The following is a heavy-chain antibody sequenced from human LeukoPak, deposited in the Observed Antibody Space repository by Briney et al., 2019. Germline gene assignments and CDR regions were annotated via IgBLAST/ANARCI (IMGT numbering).Heavy chain of an antibody. D-gene: IGHD3-22*01. CDR2: INPNSGGT. J-gene: IGHJ4*02. V-gene: IGHV1-2*02. CDR3: ARGTYYYDSSGPLGY. Sequence: ASVKVSCKASGYTFTSYGISWVGQAPGQGLEWMGWINPNSGGTNYAQKFQGRVTMTRDTSISTAYMELSRLRSDDTAVYYCARGTYYYDSSGPLGYWGQGTLVTVSS. CDR1: GYTFTSYG.